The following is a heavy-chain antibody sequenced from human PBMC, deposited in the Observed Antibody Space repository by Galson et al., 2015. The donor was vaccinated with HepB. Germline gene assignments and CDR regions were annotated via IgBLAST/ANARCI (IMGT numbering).Heavy chain of an antibody. CDR1: GFSFSSFT. Sequence: SLRLSCAASGFSFSSFTMHWVRQAPGKGLEWVSSITSGSTYIYYADSVKGRFTISRDNAKNSLYLHMNSLRAEDTAVYYCAPCYLGSGSYDRSAFDIWGQVTMVTVSS. V-gene: IGHV3-21*01. CDR2: ITSGSTYI. CDR3: APCYLGSGSYDRSAFDI. D-gene: IGHD3-10*01. J-gene: IGHJ3*02.